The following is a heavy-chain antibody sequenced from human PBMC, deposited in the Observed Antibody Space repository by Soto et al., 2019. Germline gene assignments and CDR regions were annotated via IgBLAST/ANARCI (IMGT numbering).Heavy chain of an antibody. CDR3: ARQLRWELLSYYYYGMDV. Sequence: PSETLSLTCTFSCGAIISSSYYWGWIRQPPGKGLEWIGSIYYSGSTYYNPSLKSRVTISVDTSKNQFSLKLSSVTAADTAVYYCARQLRWELLSYYYYGMDVWGQGTTVTVSS. CDR2: IYYSGST. V-gene: IGHV4-39*01. CDR1: CGAIISSSYY. D-gene: IGHD1-26*01. J-gene: IGHJ6*02.